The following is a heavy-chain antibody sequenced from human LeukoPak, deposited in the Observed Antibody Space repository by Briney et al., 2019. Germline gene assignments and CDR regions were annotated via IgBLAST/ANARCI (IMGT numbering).Heavy chain of an antibody. V-gene: IGHV1-8*01. CDR1: GYTFSNYE. J-gene: IGHJ5*02. CDR3: ARPKPMARGGWFDP. D-gene: IGHD3-10*01. Sequence: ASVTVSCKASGYTFSNYEINWVRQATGQGLEWMGWMNPNSGNIGYAQKFQGRVTMTWNTSISTAYVELSSLRSEDTAVYYCARPKPMARGGWFDPWGQGTLVTVSS. CDR2: MNPNSGNI.